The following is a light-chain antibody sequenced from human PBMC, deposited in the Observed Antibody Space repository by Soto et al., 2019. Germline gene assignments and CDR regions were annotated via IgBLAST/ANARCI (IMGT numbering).Light chain of an antibody. V-gene: IGKV2-28*01. Sequence: DIVMTQSPLSLGVTPGEPASISCRSSQSLLYSDGDNYLDWYLQKPGQSPQLLIYLASNRASGVPSRFSGSGSGTDFTLTISSLQPEDFATYYCQQSYSTPLTFGGGTKVDNK. J-gene: IGKJ4*01. CDR3: QQSYSTPLT. CDR2: LAS. CDR1: QSLLYSDGDNY.